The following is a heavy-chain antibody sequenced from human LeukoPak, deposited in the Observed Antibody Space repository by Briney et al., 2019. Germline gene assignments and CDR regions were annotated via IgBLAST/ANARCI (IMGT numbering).Heavy chain of an antibody. V-gene: IGHV4-4*07. CDR2: IYATGIT. Sequence: SETLSLTCTISGGSFCSYHWNWIRQPAGKGLEWIGRIYATGITLYDPSLNSRVTISVDTSRNQFSLKLTSLTAADTAVYYCARGDSGGATRFDYWGQGTLVTVSS. D-gene: IGHD2-15*01. CDR3: ARGDSGGATRFDY. J-gene: IGHJ4*02. CDR1: GGSFCSYH.